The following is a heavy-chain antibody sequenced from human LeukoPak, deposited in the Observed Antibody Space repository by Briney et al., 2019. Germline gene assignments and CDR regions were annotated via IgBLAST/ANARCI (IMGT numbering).Heavy chain of an antibody. CDR2: INSDGSSS. Sequence: GGSLRLSCAASGFSFSRYWMHWVRQVPGEGPVWVSRINSDGSSSTYADSVKGRFTISRDNAKNTLYLQMNSLRDEDTAVYYCAKDRVLRFLDWSYDAFDIWGQGTMVTVSS. V-gene: IGHV3-74*03. CDR3: AKDRVLRFLDWSYDAFDI. J-gene: IGHJ3*02. CDR1: GFSFSRYW. D-gene: IGHD3-3*01.